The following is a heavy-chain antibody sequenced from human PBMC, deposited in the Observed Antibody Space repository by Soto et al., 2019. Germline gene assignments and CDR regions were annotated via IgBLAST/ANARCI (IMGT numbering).Heavy chain of an antibody. CDR3: AREDGSITGTSDGNWFDP. D-gene: IGHD1-7*01. CDR1: GYTFTSYY. CDR2: INPSGGST. J-gene: IGHJ5*02. V-gene: IGHV1-46*01. Sequence: ASVKVSFKASGYTFTSYYMHWVRQAPGQGLEWMGIINPSGGSTSYAQKFQGRVTMTRDTSTSTVYMELSSLRSEDTAVYYCAREDGSITGTSDGNWFDPWGQGTLVTVSS.